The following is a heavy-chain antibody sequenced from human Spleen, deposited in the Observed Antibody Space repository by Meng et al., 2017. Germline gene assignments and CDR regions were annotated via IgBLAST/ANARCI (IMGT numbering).Heavy chain of an antibody. CDR3: ARGHSGGVLPADS. D-gene: IGHD1-26*01. Sequence: LLHSVSELKTPRASVKMSCMISGYSFTTYAMHWVRTAPGQGLEWMSRINTNTGNPSYAQGFTGRFAFSLHTSVNTAYLQISTLKAEDTAVYYCARGHSGGVLPADSWGQGTLVTVSS. CDR1: GYSFTTYA. CDR2: INTNTGNP. V-gene: IGHV7-4-1*02. J-gene: IGHJ4*02.